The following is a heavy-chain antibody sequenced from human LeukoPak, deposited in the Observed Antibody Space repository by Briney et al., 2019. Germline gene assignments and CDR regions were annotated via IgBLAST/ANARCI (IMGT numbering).Heavy chain of an antibody. CDR1: GGTFSSYA. Sequence: SVKVSCKASGGTFSSYAISWVRQAPGQGREGMGGIIPIFGTANYAQKFQGRVTITADESTSTAYMELSSLRSEDTAVYYCARDRAALWFGTRDAFDIWGQGTMVTVSS. V-gene: IGHV1-69*13. CDR3: ARDRAALWFGTRDAFDI. J-gene: IGHJ3*02. D-gene: IGHD3-10*01. CDR2: IIPIFGTA.